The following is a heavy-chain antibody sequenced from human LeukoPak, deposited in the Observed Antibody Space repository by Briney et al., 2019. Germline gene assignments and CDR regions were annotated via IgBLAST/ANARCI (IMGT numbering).Heavy chain of an antibody. V-gene: IGHV4-4*07. CDR3: AREPGGYAAHYYMDV. CDR2: IFTSRST. CDR1: GDSISNYY. D-gene: IGHD5-12*01. Sequence: PSETLSLTCTVSGDSISNYYWSWIRQPAGKGLEWIGRIFTSRSTNYNASLKSRAAISLDKSKNQFSLTLRSVTAADTALYYCAREPGGYAAHYYMDVWGKGTTVTVSS. J-gene: IGHJ6*03.